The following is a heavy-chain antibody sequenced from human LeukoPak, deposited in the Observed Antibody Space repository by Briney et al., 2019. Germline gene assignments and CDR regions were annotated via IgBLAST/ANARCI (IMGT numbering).Heavy chain of an antibody. J-gene: IGHJ6*02. V-gene: IGHV3-23*01. Sequence: GGSLRLSCAASGFTFSSYAMSWVRQAPGKGLEWVSAISGSGGSTYYADSVKGRFTISRDNSKNTLYLQMNSLRAEDTAVYYCARGDILSYYYGMDVWGQGTTVTVSS. CDR3: ARGDILSYYYGMDV. D-gene: IGHD3-9*01. CDR1: GFTFSSYA. CDR2: ISGSGGST.